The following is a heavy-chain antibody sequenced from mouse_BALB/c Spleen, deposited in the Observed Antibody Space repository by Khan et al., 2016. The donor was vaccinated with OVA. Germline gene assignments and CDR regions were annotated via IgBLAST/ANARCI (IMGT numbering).Heavy chain of an antibody. J-gene: IGHJ3*01. CDR3: ARHNYGPFAY. CDR2: ISSGGDYT. V-gene: IGHV5-9-3*01. CDR1: GFTFSTYA. Sequence: EVELVESGGGLVKPGGPLKLSCAASGFTFSTYAMSWVRQTPEKRLEWVATISSGGDYTYYPDSVKGRFTISRDNSKNTLYLQMRSLSSEDTAIYYCARHNYGPFAYWGQGTLVTVSA. D-gene: IGHD1-1*01.